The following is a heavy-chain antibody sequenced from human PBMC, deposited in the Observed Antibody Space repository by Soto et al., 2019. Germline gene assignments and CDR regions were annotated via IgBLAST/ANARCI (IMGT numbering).Heavy chain of an antibody. D-gene: IGHD3-9*01. CDR3: ANQIRYFDWLFPFDY. Sequence: GGSLRLSCAASGFTFSSYAMSWVRQAPGKGLEWVSAISGSGGSTYYADSVKGRFTISRDNSKNTLYLQMSSLKTEDTAVYYCANQIRYFDWLFPFDYWGPGALVTVYS. J-gene: IGHJ4*02. CDR2: ISGSGGST. V-gene: IGHV3-23*01. CDR1: GFTFSSYA.